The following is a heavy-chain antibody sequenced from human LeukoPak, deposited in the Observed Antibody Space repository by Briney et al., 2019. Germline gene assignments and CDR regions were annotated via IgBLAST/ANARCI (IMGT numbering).Heavy chain of an antibody. J-gene: IGHJ4*02. CDR2: INPNSGGT. CDR1: GYTXTGYY. D-gene: IGHD6-25*01. V-gene: IGHV1-2*02. CDR3: ARSMGIAAPFDY. Sequence: ASVQVSCKASGYTXTGYYMHWVRQAPGQGLEWLGWINPNSGGTNYAQKFQGRVTMTRDTSISTAYMELSRRRSDDTAVYYCARSMGIAAPFDYWGQGTLVTVSS.